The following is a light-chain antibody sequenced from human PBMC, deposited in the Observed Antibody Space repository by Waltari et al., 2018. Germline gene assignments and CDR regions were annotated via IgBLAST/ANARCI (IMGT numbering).Light chain of an antibody. J-gene: IGLJ2*01. CDR3: CSYAGTNTVV. V-gene: IGLV2-23*02. CDR2: DVN. Sequence: QSALTQPASVPGSPGQSITISCTGTSRDIGGYTYFSCYQHHPGKAPKLMVYDVNKRPSEVSNRFAGSKSGNTASLTISGLQAGDEADYYCCSYAGTNTVVFGGGTKLTVL. CDR1: SRDIGGYTY.